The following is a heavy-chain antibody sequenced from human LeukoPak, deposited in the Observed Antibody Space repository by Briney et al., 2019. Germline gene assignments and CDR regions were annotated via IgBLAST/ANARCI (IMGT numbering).Heavy chain of an antibody. CDR2: IYYSGST. V-gene: IGHV4-59*08. CDR1: GGSISSYY. J-gene: IGHJ4*02. D-gene: IGHD3-22*01. CDR3: ARQGDDHSSGYTFDY. Sequence: SETLSLTCTVSGGSISSYYWSWIRQPPGKGLEWIGYIYYSGSTNYNPSLKSRVTISVDTSKNQFSLKLSSVTAADTAVYYCARQGDDHSSGYTFDYWGQGTLVTVSS.